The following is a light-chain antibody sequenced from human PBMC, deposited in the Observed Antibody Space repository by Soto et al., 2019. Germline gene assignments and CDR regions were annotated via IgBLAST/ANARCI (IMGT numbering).Light chain of an antibody. CDR1: IHYDF. CDR2: EVS. J-gene: IGLJ1*01. V-gene: IGLV2-14*01. CDR3: GSYTSSPNYV. Sequence: QSVLTQPASVSGSPGQSITISCTGYIHYDFVSWYQQHPGTAPKLVIYEVSNRPSGTSDRFSGSKSGHTASLTISGLQTEDEAVYFCGSYTSSPNYVFGTGTKLTVL.